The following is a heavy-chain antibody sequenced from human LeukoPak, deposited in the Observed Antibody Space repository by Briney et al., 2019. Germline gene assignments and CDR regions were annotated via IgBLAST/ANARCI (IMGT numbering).Heavy chain of an antibody. CDR1: GFTFSSYT. CDR2: INSSGTI. CDR3: ARLPYSSGCIDY. J-gene: IGHJ4*02. D-gene: IGHD6-19*01. V-gene: IGHV3-48*02. Sequence: GGSLRLSCAASGFTFSSYTMNWVRQAPGKGLEWVSYINSSGTIYYADSVKGRFTISRDNAKNSLFLQMNGLRDEDTAVYYCARLPYSSGCIDYWGQGTLVTVSS.